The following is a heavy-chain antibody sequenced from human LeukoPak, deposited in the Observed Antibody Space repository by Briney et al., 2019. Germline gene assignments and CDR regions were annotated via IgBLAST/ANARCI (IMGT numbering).Heavy chain of an antibody. Sequence: PGGSLRLSCAASGFTFNNAWMSWVRQAPGKGLEWVSGLSGSGGSTYYGDSVKGRFTISRDISKNTLYLQMNSLRAEDTAVYYCAKEPGPWGQGTLVTVSS. CDR3: AKEPGP. D-gene: IGHD1-14*01. J-gene: IGHJ5*02. CDR1: GFTFNNAW. CDR2: LSGSGGST. V-gene: IGHV3-23*01.